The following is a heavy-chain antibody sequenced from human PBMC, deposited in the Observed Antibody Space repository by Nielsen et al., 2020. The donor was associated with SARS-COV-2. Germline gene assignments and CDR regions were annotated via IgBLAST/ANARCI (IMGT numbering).Heavy chain of an antibody. V-gene: IGHV3-13*01. D-gene: IGHD1-26*01. CDR1: GFTFSSYD. Sequence: GESLKISCAASGFTFSSYDMHWVRQATGKGLEWVSAIGTAGDTYYPGSVKGRFTISRDNAKNSVYLQMNSLTAEDTAMYYCARAIGAADSYWGQGTLVTVSS. CDR3: ARAIGAADSY. J-gene: IGHJ4*02. CDR2: IGTAGDT.